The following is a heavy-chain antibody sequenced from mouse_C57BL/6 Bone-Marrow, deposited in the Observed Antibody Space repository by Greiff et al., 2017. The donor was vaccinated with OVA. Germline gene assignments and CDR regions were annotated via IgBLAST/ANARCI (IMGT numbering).Heavy chain of an antibody. CDR3: ARRGGLRRVWFAY. Sequence: DVQLVESGGGLVKPGGSLKLSCAASGFTFSSYTMSWVRQTPEKRLEWVATISSGGSYTYYPDSVKGRFTISRDNAKNTLYLQMSSLKSEDTAMYYCARRGGLRRVWFAYWGQGTLVTVSA. J-gene: IGHJ3*01. V-gene: IGHV5-6-4*01. CDR1: GFTFSSYT. CDR2: ISSGGSYT. D-gene: IGHD2-4*01.